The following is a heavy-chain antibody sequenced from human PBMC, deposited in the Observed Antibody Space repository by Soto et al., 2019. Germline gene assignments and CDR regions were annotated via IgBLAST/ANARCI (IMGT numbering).Heavy chain of an antibody. V-gene: IGHV1-2*02. CDR3: ARVRGVGGVPNIVLMAY. D-gene: IGHD2-8*01. CDR2: INPNSGGT. J-gene: IGHJ4*02. CDR1: GYTFTGYY. Sequence: QVQLVQSGAEVKKPGASVKVSCKASGYTFTGYYMHWVRQAPGQGLEWMGWINPNSGGTNYAQKFQGRVTMTRDTSISTAYMELSRLRSDDTAVYYCARVRGVGGVPNIVLMAYWGQGTLVTVSS.